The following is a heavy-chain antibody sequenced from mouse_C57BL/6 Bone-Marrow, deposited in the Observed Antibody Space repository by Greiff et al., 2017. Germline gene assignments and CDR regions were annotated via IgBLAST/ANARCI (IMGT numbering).Heavy chain of an antibody. Sequence: VQLQQSGPELVKPGASVKISCKASGYSFTDYNMNWVKQSNGKSLEWIGVINPNYGTTSYNQKFKGKATLTVDQSSSTAYMLLNSLTSEDSAVYYCARPITTVVAPYCDVWGTGTTVTVSS. J-gene: IGHJ1*03. V-gene: IGHV1-39*01. D-gene: IGHD1-1*01. CDR1: GYSFTDYN. CDR2: INPNYGTT. CDR3: ARPITTVVAPYCDV.